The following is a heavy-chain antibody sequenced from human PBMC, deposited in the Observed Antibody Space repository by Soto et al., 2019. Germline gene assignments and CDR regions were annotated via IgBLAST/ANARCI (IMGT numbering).Heavy chain of an antibody. Sequence: GASVKVSWKVAGYTLTELSMHWVRQAPGKGLEWMGGFDPEDGETIYAQKFQGRVTMTEDTSTDTAYMELSSLRSEDTAVYYCAPKFRGGVIGLYFDYWGQGTLVTVSS. J-gene: IGHJ4*02. V-gene: IGHV1-24*01. D-gene: IGHD3-16*02. CDR2: FDPEDGET. CDR3: APKFRGGVIGLYFDY. CDR1: GYTLTELS.